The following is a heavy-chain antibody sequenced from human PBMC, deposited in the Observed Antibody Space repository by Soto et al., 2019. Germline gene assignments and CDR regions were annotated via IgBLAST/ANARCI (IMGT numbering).Heavy chain of an antibody. V-gene: IGHV3-23*01. CDR1: GFTFSSYA. CDR2: ISGSGGST. D-gene: IGHD3-22*01. Sequence: GGSLRLSCAASGFTFSSYAMSWVRQAPGKGLEWVSAISGSGGSTYYADSVKGRFTISRDNSKNTLYLQMNSLRAEDTAVYYCAKAPPPLKGGGYDYYDSSGYYYYFDYWGQGTLVTVSS. J-gene: IGHJ4*02. CDR3: AKAPPPLKGGGYDYYDSSGYYYYFDY.